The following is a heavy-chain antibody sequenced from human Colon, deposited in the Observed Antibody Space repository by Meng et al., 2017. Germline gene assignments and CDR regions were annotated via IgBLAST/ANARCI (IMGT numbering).Heavy chain of an antibody. D-gene: IGHD1-26*01. CDR1: GESFNRTHYD. V-gene: IGHV4-30-4*01. Sequence: VHLQQSSPGLVELSQPLSRTRTSSGESFNRTHYDWSWFRQPPEKRLEWIGYIYYSGSTYYNPSLKSRVSISGDTSNKQFSLKLTSVTAADTAVYYCARSPYSGSALPFFDYWGQGSLVTVSS. CDR2: IYYSGST. J-gene: IGHJ4*02. CDR3: ARSPYSGSALPFFDY.